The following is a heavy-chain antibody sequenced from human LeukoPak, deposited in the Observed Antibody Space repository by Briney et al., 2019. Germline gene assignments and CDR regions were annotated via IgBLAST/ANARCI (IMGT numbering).Heavy chain of an antibody. J-gene: IGHJ4*02. Sequence: PSETLSLTCTVSGGSISSYYWSWIRQPAGKGLESIGHISTSGSTNYNPSLKSRVTMSVDTSKNQFSLKLSSVTAADTAVYYCARVQSSGWDYWGQGTLVTVSS. V-gene: IGHV4-4*07. CDR3: ARVQSSGWDY. CDR1: GGSISSYY. D-gene: IGHD6-19*01. CDR2: ISTSGST.